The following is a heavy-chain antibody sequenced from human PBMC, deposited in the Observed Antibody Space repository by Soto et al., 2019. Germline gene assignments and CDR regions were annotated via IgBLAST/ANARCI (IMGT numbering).Heavy chain of an antibody. Sequence: PGGSLRLSCAASGFTFSSYAMSWVRQAPGKGLEWVSAISGSGGSTYYADSVKGRFTISRDNSKSTLYLQMNSLRAEDTAVYYCAKDTLVRGISGGMDGWGQGTTVTVSS. D-gene: IGHD3-10*01. V-gene: IGHV3-23*01. CDR2: ISGSGGST. CDR1: GFTFSSYA. J-gene: IGHJ6*02. CDR3: AKDTLVRGISGGMDG.